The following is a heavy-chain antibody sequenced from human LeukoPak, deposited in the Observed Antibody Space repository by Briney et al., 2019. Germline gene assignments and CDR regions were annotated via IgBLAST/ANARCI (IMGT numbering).Heavy chain of an antibody. CDR1: GFTFSRYW. Sequence: GGSLRLSCAASGFTFSRYWMSWVRQAPGKGLEWVANIKQDGREKYYVDSVKGRFTNSRDNAKNSLYLQMNSLRAEDTAVYYCARVEDSGFDYWGQGTLVTVSS. CDR3: ARVEDSGFDY. J-gene: IGHJ4*02. CDR2: IKQDGREK. D-gene: IGHD2-15*01. V-gene: IGHV3-7*01.